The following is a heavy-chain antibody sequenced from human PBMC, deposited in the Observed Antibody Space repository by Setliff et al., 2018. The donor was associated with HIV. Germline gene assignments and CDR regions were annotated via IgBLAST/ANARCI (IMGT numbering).Heavy chain of an antibody. CDR3: ARDPGRYNGMDV. Sequence: LRLSCAASGFTVSSNYMSWVRQAPGRGLEWVSAIHSGGSTYYADSVKGRFIISRDNSKNTLYLQMNSLRAEDTAVYYCARDPGRYNGMDVWGQGTTVTVSS. D-gene: IGHD1-20*01. J-gene: IGHJ6*02. CDR1: GFTVSSNY. CDR2: IHSGGST. V-gene: IGHV3-66*01.